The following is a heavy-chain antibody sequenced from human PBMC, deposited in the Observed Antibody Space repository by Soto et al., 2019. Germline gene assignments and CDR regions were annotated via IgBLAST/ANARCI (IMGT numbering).Heavy chain of an antibody. Sequence: EVQLVESGGGLVQPGGSLRLSCAGSALTARKNYMSWVRQPPGKGLEWVSVIYSGGTTYYADSVKDRFRISRDNSKSTLYLQMDNLRAGDTAVYYCARGGSGSDWDYYGMDVWGQWTTVTVSS. V-gene: IGHV3-66*01. D-gene: IGHD3-10*01. J-gene: IGHJ6*02. CDR2: IYSGGTT. CDR3: ARGGSGSDWDYYGMDV. CDR1: ALTARKNY.